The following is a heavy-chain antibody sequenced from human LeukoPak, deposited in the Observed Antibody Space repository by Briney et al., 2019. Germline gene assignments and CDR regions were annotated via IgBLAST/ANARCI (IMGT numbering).Heavy chain of an antibody. V-gene: IGHV3-33*08. CDR3: ARDPTTVTSGFCDY. Sequence: GGSLRLSCAASGFTLSDYYMSWIRQAPGKGLEWGAVIWYDGSNKYYADSVKGRFTISRDNSKNTLYLQMNSLRAEDTAVYYCARDPTTVTSGFCDYWGQGTLVTVSS. J-gene: IGHJ4*02. D-gene: IGHD4-17*01. CDR2: IWYDGSNK. CDR1: GFTLSDYY.